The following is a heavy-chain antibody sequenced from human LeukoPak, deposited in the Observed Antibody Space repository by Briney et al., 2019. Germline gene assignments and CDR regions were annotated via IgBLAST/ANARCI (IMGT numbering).Heavy chain of an antibody. CDR2: INHSRST. J-gene: IGHJ6*02. Sequence: PSETLSLTCAVYGGSFSGYYWSWIRQPPGKGLEWIGEINHSRSTNYNPSLKSRVTISVDTSKNQFSLKLSSVTAADTAVYYCAGIAVAGADMLHYYYGMDVWGQGTTVTVSS. CDR3: AGIAVAGADMLHYYYGMDV. V-gene: IGHV4-34*01. D-gene: IGHD6-19*01. CDR1: GGSFSGYY.